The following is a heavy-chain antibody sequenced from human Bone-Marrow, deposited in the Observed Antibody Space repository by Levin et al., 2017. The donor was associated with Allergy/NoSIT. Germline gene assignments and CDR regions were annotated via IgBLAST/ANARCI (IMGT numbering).Heavy chain of an antibody. CDR2: ISFSGNT. CDR1: GGSITSHY. CDR3: ARSRAWGPFDS. D-gene: IGHD7-27*01. V-gene: IGHV4-59*11. J-gene: IGHJ4*02. Sequence: PSETLSLTCTASGGSITSHYWSWIRQPPGKGLEWIGFISFSGNTNYNPSLKSRVTISRDTSKNHFSLKVTSVTAADTAVYYCARSRAWGPFDSWGQGTLVTVSS.